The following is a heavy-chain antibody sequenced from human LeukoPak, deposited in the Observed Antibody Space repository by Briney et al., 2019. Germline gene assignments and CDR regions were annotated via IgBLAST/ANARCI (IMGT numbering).Heavy chain of an antibody. Sequence: KPSETLSLTCTVSGGSISTYYWSWIRQPPGKGLEWIGYIYYSGSTNYNPSLKSRVTISVDTSKNQFSLKLSSVTAADTAVYYCARAEYSSSSEYFDYWGQGTLVTVSS. CDR2: IYYSGST. CDR3: ARAEYSSSSEYFDY. CDR1: GGSISTYY. V-gene: IGHV4-59*01. J-gene: IGHJ4*02. D-gene: IGHD6-6*01.